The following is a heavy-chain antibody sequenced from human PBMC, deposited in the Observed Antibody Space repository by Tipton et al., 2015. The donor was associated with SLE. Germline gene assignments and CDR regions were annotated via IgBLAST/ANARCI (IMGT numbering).Heavy chain of an antibody. CDR2: LYHRGST. J-gene: IGHJ5*02. CDR1: GYSITSGDY. V-gene: IGHV4-38-2*02. CDR3: ARDPYDRTWGNGWFDP. Sequence: TLSLTCAVSGYSITSGDYWGWIRQPPGKGLEWVGSLYHRGSTYYNPSLKSRVTISTDTSKNEIYLKLTSVTATDTAVYFCARDPYDRTWGNGWFDPWGQGTLVPVSS. D-gene: IGHD3-16*01.